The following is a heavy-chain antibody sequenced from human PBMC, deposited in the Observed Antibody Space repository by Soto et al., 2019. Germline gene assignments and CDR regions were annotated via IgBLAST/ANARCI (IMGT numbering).Heavy chain of an antibody. Sequence: GGSLRLSCAASGFTVSSNYMIWVRQAPGKGLEWVSVIYSGGSTYYADSVKGRFTISRHNSKNTLYLQMNSLRAEDTAVYYCARRTIFGVAPMDVWGKGTTVTVSS. CDR3: ARRTIFGVAPMDV. CDR1: GFTVSSNY. CDR2: IYSGGST. J-gene: IGHJ6*03. D-gene: IGHD3-3*01. V-gene: IGHV3-53*04.